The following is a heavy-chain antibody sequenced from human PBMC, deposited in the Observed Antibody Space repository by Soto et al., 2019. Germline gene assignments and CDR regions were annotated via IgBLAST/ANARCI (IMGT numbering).Heavy chain of an antibody. D-gene: IGHD2-21*01. CDR1: GFTFSSYA. Sequence: ESGGGLVQPGGSLRLSCAASGFTFSSYAMSWVRQAPGKGLEWVSAISGSGGSTYYADSVKGRFTISRDNSKNTLYLQMNSLRAEDTAVYYCAKDRGRGAYCGGDCYDAFDIWGQGTMVTVSS. CDR2: ISGSGGST. V-gene: IGHV3-23*01. CDR3: AKDRGRGAYCGGDCYDAFDI. J-gene: IGHJ3*02.